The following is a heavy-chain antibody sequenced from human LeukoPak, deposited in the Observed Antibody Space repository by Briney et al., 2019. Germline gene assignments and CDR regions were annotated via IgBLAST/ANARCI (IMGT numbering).Heavy chain of an antibody. CDR1: GGSFSGYY. J-gene: IGHJ4*02. D-gene: IGHD4-17*01. Sequence: SETLSLTCAVYGGSFSGYYWSWIRQPPGKGLEWIGEINHSGSTNYNPSLKSRVTISVDTSKNQFSLKLSSVTAADTAVYYCARVYGDYVIGFDYWGQGTLVTVSS. CDR2: INHSGST. CDR3: ARVYGDYVIGFDY. V-gene: IGHV4-34*01.